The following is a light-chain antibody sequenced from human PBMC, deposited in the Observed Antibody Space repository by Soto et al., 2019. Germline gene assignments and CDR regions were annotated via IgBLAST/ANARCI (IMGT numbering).Light chain of an antibody. V-gene: IGKV1D-12*01. CDR1: QGISSW. J-gene: IGKJ4*01. Sequence: DIQMTQSPSSMSSSIGDRVTITCRASQGISSWLSWYQQKPGKAPKLLLYSASTLQSGVTSRFSGSGSGTDFTLTISGLQPEDCATYYCQQANAFPLTFGGGTKVEIK. CDR3: QQANAFPLT. CDR2: SAS.